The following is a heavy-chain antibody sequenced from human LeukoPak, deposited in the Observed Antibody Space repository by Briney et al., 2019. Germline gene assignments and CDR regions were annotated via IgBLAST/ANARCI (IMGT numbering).Heavy chain of an antibody. CDR2: IGGSIGST. Sequence: GGTLRLSCSASGFTFTSSGMSWVRQAPGKGLEWVSAIGGSIGSTFYTDSVKGRFTISRDNSKNTLSLQMNSLRVEDTAVYYCVKDFVVVPGLVNYFDYWGQGTLVTVSS. V-gene: IGHV3-23*01. J-gene: IGHJ4*02. CDR1: GFTFTSSG. D-gene: IGHD2-2*01. CDR3: VKDFVVVPGLVNYFDY.